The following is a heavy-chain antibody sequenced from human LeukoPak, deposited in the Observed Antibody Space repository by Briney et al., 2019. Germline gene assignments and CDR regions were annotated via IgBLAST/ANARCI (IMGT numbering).Heavy chain of an antibody. V-gene: IGHV3-53*01. CDR1: GFTVSSNY. Sequence: PGGSLRLSCSASGFTVSSNYMSWVRQAPGKGLEWVSLIYSGGSTYYPDSVKGGLSISIDNSKYTLDLHMTSLRAENTPGHDLVRGTRADWGEGTLVTVSS. D-gene: IGHD3/OR15-3a*01. CDR2: IYSGGST. CDR3: VRGTRAD. J-gene: IGHJ4*02.